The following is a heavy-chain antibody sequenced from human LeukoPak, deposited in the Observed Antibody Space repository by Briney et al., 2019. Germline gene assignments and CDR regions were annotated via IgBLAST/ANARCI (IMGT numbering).Heavy chain of an antibody. CDR3: ARDLKYLDSSGSFDY. Sequence: ASVKASCKASGYTFTGYYMHWVRQAPGQGLEWMGWINPNSGGTNYAQKFQGRVTMTRDTSISTAYMELSRLRSDDTAVYYCARDLKYLDSSGSFDYWGQGTLVTVSS. D-gene: IGHD3-22*01. J-gene: IGHJ4*02. CDR2: INPNSGGT. V-gene: IGHV1-2*02. CDR1: GYTFTGYY.